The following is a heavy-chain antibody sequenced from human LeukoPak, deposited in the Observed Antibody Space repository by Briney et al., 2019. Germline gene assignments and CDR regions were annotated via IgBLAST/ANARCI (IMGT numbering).Heavy chain of an antibody. CDR3: ARVLPVSSGWHYFDY. CDR1: GGSITSYY. D-gene: IGHD6-19*01. Sequence: SETLSLTCTVFGGSITSYYWSWIRQPPGKGLEWIGYMSYSGSANYNPSLKSRVTISVDTSKNQFSLKLSSVTAADTAMFYCARVLPVSSGWHYFDYWGQGTLVTVSS. J-gene: IGHJ4*02. V-gene: IGHV4-59*01. CDR2: MSYSGSA.